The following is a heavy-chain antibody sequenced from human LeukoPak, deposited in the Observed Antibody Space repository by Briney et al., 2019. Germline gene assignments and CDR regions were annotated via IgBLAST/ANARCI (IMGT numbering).Heavy chain of an antibody. V-gene: IGHV4-59*08. CDR1: GGSISSYY. CDR3: ARHPSMSWFDP. J-gene: IGHJ5*02. Sequence: SETLSLTCTVSGGSISSYYWSWIRQPPGKGLEWIGYIYYSGSTNYNPSLKSRVTISVDTSKNQFSLKLSSVTAADTAVYYCARHPSMSWFDPWGQGTLVTVSS. CDR2: IYYSGST.